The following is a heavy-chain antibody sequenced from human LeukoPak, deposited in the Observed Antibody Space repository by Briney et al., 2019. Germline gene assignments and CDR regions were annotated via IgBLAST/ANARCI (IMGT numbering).Heavy chain of an antibody. CDR3: ARELGSYYDSSGYEYFQH. J-gene: IGHJ1*01. D-gene: IGHD3-22*01. Sequence: ASVKVSCKASGYTFTGYYMHWVRQAPGQGLEWMGRINPNSGGTNYAQKFQGRVTMTRDTSISTAYMELSRLRPDDTAVYYCARELGSYYDSSGYEYFQHWGQGTLVTVSS. CDR1: GYTFTGYY. V-gene: IGHV1-2*06. CDR2: INPNSGGT.